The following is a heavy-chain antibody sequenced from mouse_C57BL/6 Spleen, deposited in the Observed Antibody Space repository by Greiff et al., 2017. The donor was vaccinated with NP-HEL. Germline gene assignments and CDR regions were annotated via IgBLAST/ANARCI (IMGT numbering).Heavy chain of an antibody. V-gene: IGHV1-52*01. CDR2: IDPSDSET. J-gene: IGHJ2*01. D-gene: IGHD4-1*01. Sequence: VQLQQPGAELVRPGSSVKLSCKASGYTFTSYWMHWVKQRPIQGLEWIGNIDPSDSETHYNQKFKDKATLTVDKSSSTAYMQLSSLTSEDSAVYYCARRTGTYEEGYFDYWGQGTTLTVSS. CDR3: ARRTGTYEEGYFDY. CDR1: GYTFTSYW.